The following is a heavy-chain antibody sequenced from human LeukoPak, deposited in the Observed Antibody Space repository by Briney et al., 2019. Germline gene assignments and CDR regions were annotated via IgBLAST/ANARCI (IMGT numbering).Heavy chain of an antibody. D-gene: IGHD3-16*01. CDR3: ARDLTSYDYVWDY. V-gene: IGHV3-66*01. CDR1: GFIVISNY. Sequence: GGSLRLSCAASGFIVISNYMSWVRQAPGKGLEWVSVVYSDGSTYYADSVKGRFTISRDNSKNTLYLQMNSLRAEDTAVYYCARDLTSYDYVWDYWGQGTLVTVSS. CDR2: VYSDGST. J-gene: IGHJ4*02.